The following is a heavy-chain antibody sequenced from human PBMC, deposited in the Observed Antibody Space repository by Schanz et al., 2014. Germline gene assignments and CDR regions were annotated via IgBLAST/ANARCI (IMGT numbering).Heavy chain of an antibody. CDR2: IWSDGSRT. CDR3: ARGRSLGWCDY. Sequence: EVQLVESEGGLVQPGGSLRLSCEGSGFSFSDYWMGWVRQAPGKGLEWVAFIWSDGSRTYHAESVKGRFTISRDNAKNSLYLQMHSLRAEDTAVYYCARGRSLGWCDYWGQGTLVTVSS. D-gene: IGHD2-21*01. J-gene: IGHJ4*02. V-gene: IGHV3-7*01. CDR1: GFSFSDYW.